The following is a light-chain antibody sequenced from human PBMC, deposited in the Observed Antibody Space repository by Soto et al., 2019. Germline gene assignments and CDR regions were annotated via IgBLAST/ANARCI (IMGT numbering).Light chain of an antibody. CDR1: ESVSSN. J-gene: IGKJ4*01. Sequence: EIVMTQSPATLSVSQGERATLSCRASESVSSNLAWYQQKPGQAPRLLIYGASTRATGVPARFSGSGSGTEFTLTISSLQSEDFSVFYCQQYNNWPLTFGGGTKVELK. V-gene: IGKV3-15*01. CDR3: QQYNNWPLT. CDR2: GAS.